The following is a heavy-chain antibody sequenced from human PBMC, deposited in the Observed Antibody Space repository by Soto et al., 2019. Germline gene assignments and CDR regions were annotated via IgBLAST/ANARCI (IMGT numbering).Heavy chain of an antibody. CDR3: ARESNGPRFYDY. D-gene: IGHD1-1*01. V-gene: IGHV4-59*01. CDR1: GGSISSYY. Sequence: SETLSLTCTVSGGSISSYYWSWIRQPPGKGLEWIGYIYYSGSTNYNPSLKSRVTISVDTSKNQFSLKLSSVTAADTAVYYCARESNGPRFYDYWGQGTLVTVSS. CDR2: IYYSGST. J-gene: IGHJ4*02.